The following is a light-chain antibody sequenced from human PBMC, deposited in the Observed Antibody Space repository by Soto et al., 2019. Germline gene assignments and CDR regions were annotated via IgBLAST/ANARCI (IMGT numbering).Light chain of an antibody. J-gene: IGKJ2*01. CDR2: DVS. V-gene: IGKV3-11*01. CDR1: QTVSSY. CDR3: HQRSDWPIT. Sequence: EIVLRQSPATLSLSPGERATLSCRASQTVSSYLAWYQQKPGQAPRLVIHDVSRRAPDIPARFSGRGSGTDFTLTISSLEPEDFAVYYCHQRSDWPITFGQGTKLQ.